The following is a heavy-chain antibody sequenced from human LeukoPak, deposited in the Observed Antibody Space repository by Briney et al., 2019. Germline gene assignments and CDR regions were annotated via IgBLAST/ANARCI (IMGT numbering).Heavy chain of an antibody. Sequence: SETLSLTCTVASGSIWSSSYYWGWIRQPPGKGLEWIGNIYARGTPDYNPSLKSRSFIFVDRSKNQFSLKLRSVTAADTAVYYCATLGLWFGELSSPYYLDSWGQGVLVTVSS. J-gene: IGHJ4*02. CDR1: SGSIWSSSYY. D-gene: IGHD3-10*01. V-gene: IGHV4-39*01. CDR2: IYARGTP. CDR3: ATLGLWFGELSSPYYLDS.